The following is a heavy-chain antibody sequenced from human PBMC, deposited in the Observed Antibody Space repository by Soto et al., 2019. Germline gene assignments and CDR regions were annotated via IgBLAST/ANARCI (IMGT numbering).Heavy chain of an antibody. D-gene: IGHD2-15*01. CDR3: ASRSIMSSGGPRPHDFDI. V-gene: IGHV4-31*03. J-gene: IGHJ3*02. Sequence: PPHTLSLTCTLSGGSIGRGGYYCSWIRQHPGKGLVWIGYIYYSGSTYYNPYIKSRVTISVDTSKNQFSLKLSSLTAADTAVYSCASRSIMSSGGPRPHDFDIWGQGSIVT. CDR1: GGSIGRGGYY. CDR2: IYYSGST.